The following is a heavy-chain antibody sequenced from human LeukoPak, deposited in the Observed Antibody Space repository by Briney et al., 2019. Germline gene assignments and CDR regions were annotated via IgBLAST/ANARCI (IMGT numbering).Heavy chain of an antibody. V-gene: IGHV4-39*01. J-gene: IGHJ4*02. CDR2: IYYSGTT. Sequence: SETLSLTCTVSGGSISSSRYHWGWIRQPPGKGLEWIGSIYYSGTTFYNPSLNSRVTISVDTSKNQFSLKVSSVTAADTAVYYCATTYSYTSGGYDYWGQRTLVTVSS. D-gene: IGHD5-18*01. CDR1: GGSISSSRYH. CDR3: ATTYSYTSGGYDY.